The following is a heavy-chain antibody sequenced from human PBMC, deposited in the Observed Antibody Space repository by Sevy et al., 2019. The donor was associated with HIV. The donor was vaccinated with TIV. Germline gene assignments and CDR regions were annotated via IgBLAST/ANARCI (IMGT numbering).Heavy chain of an antibody. CDR2: LNNDGTYI. D-gene: IGHD3-10*01. CDR3: VRDGGDEYGAGSYYGPFDY. V-gene: IGHV3-21*06. J-gene: IGHJ4*02. Sequence: GGSLRLSCVVSGFNFRDYSVNWVRLAPGKGLEWVSYLNNDGTYIVYGDSVKGRFTVSRDNAKNSLYLHMNSLRADDTAVYYCVRDGGDEYGAGSYYGPFDYWGRGTLVTVSS. CDR1: GFNFRDYS.